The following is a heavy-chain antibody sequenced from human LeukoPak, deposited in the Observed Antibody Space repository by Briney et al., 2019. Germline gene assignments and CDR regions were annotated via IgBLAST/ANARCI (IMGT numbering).Heavy chain of an antibody. J-gene: IGHJ4*02. CDR2: IYYSGST. CDR3: ARSRSSSWFLFDY. Sequence: PSETLSLTCSVSGASISSYYLSWIRQPPGKGLEWIGYIYYSGSTNYNPSLKSRVTISVDTSKNQFSLKLNSVTAADTAVYYCARSRSSSWFLFDYWGQGTLVTVSS. V-gene: IGHV4-59*01. CDR1: GASISSYY. D-gene: IGHD6-13*01.